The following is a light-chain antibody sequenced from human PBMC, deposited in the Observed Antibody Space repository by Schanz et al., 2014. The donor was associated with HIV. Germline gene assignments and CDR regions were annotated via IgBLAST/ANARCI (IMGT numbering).Light chain of an antibody. V-gene: IGLV2-14*02. CDR3: SSYTTSGSLV. Sequence: QSALTQPASVSGSPGQSITISCTGTSGDVGSYNLLSWYQQHPGKAPKVIIYEANKRPSGVSNRFSGSKSGNTASLTVSGLQAEDDADYYCSSYTTSGSLVFGGGTKVTVL. CDR1: SGDVGSYNL. CDR2: EAN. J-gene: IGLJ3*02.